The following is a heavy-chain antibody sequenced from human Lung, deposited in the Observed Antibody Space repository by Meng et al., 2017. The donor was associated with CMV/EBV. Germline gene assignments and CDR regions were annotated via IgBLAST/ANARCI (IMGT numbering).Heavy chain of an antibody. J-gene: IGHJ4*02. CDR1: GFTFSHYK. CDR3: ARSDSYGDFDS. D-gene: IGHD5-18*01. Sequence: SLKISCAASGFTFSHYKMNWVRQAPGKGLEWVSYSSRNDNTKDYADSVKGRFTISRDNAKNSLYLNMNSLRADDTAVYYCARSDSYGDFDSWGRGSLVTFSS. CDR2: SSRNDNTK. V-gene: IGHV3-48*03.